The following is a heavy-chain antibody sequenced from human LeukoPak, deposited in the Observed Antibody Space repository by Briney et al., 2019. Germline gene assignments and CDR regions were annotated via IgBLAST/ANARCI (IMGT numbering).Heavy chain of an antibody. D-gene: IGHD6-6*01. J-gene: IGHJ4*02. CDR1: GFTFSSFW. CDR3: ARGLSGYASSLGY. V-gene: IGHV3-74*01. Sequence: PGGSLRRSCAASGFTFSSFWMHWVRQAPGKGLVWVSRINSDGSSTSYADSVRGRFSISRDNAKNTLYLQMNSLRAEDTAVYYCARGLSGYASSLGYWGQGTLVTVSA. CDR2: INSDGSST.